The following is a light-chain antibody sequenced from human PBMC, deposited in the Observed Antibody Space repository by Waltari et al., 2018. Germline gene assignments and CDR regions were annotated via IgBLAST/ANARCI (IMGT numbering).Light chain of an antibody. V-gene: IGLV3-25*03. CDR3: QSADISSSYRV. Sequence: SHDLTQPPSVSVSPGQTARITCSGAALPKQYAYWFQKKPGQAPVLVIYKDTERPSGIRERFSGSSTGTTVTLTISGGQADDEADYYCQSADISSSYRVFGGGTKLSVL. CDR2: KDT. J-gene: IGLJ3*02. CDR1: ALPKQY.